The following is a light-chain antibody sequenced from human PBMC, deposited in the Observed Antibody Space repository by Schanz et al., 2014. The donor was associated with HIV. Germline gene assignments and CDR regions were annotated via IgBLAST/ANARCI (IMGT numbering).Light chain of an antibody. J-gene: IGLJ3*02. CDR1: NSNIGSNS. CDR3: CSYTGNYHWV. Sequence: QSVLTQAPSASGTPGQRVTISCSGSNSNIGSNSVNWYQQLPGTAPKLLLYGNSQRPSGVPDRFSGSKSGNTASLTISGLQTDDEADYYCCSYTGNYHWVFGGGTKLTVL. CDR2: GNS. V-gene: IGLV1-44*01.